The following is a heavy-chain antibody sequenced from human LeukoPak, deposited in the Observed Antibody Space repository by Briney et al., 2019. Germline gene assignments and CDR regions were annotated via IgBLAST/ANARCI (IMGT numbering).Heavy chain of an antibody. CDR2: IYYSGST. D-gene: IGHD1-1*01. CDR3: ARRTTGTDYYYYGMDV. Sequence: PSETLSLTCTVSGGSISSSSYYWSWIRQPPGKGLEWIGYIYYSGSTNYNPSLKSRVTISVDTSKNQFSLKLSSVTAADTAVYYCARRTTGTDYYYYGMDVWGQGTTVTVSS. V-gene: IGHV4-61*05. J-gene: IGHJ6*02. CDR1: GGSISSSSYY.